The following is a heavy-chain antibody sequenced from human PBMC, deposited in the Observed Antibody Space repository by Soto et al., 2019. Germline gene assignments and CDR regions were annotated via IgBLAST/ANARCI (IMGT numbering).Heavy chain of an antibody. CDR3: ARGITMVRGGRSWFDP. CDR1: GYTFTSYD. D-gene: IGHD3-10*01. Sequence: QVQRVQSGAEVKKPGASVKVSCKASGYTFTSYDINWVRQATGQGLEWMGWMNPNSGNTGYAQKFQGRVTMTRNTSISTAYMELSSLRSEDTAVSYCARGITMVRGGRSWFDPWGQGTLVTVSS. J-gene: IGHJ5*02. V-gene: IGHV1-8*01. CDR2: MNPNSGNT.